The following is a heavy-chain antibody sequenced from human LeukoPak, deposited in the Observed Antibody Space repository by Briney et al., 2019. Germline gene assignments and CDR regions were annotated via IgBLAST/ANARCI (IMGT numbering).Heavy chain of an antibody. J-gene: IGHJ5*02. V-gene: IGHV4-4*02. CDR2: ISHTGRT. Sequence: SGTLSLTCAVSGASVSSSEWWSWVRQSPGKGLEWVGEISHTGRTNYNPSLESRVTISVDKSKNQFSLRLTSVTAADTAVYYCARWGPYCTNGVCYLSRYNWFDLWGQGTLVTVSS. D-gene: IGHD2-8*01. CDR1: GASVSSSEW. CDR3: ARWGPYCTNGVCYLSRYNWFDL.